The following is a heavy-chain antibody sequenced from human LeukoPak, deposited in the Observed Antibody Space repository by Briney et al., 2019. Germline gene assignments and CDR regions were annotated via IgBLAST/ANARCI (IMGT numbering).Heavy chain of an antibody. J-gene: IGHJ4*02. Sequence: GGSLRLSCAASGSTFSRYMMNWVRQAPGKGLEWVSSINSGSTYTYYTESVKGRFTVSRDNAKNSLFLQMNSLRAEDTAIYYCARSLTTLTYEGYWGQGTLVTVSS. CDR1: GSTFSRYM. V-gene: IGHV3-21*01. CDR3: ARSLTTLTYEGY. CDR2: INSGSTYT. D-gene: IGHD1-1*01.